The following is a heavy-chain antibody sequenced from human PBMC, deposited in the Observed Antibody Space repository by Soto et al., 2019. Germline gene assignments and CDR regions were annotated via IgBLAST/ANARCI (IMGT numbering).Heavy chain of an antibody. V-gene: IGHV1-3*05. CDR2: INAGNGNT. CDR3: ALITLWGSFDP. J-gene: IGHJ5*02. D-gene: IGHD2-21*01. CDR1: GYTFTSYA. Sequence: QVQLVQSGAEEKKPGASVKVSCKASGYTFTSYAMHWVRQAPGQRLEWMGWINAGNGNTKYSQKFQGRVTITRDTSESTANMELRSLGSDDTAVYFCALITLWGSFDPWGQGTLVTVSS.